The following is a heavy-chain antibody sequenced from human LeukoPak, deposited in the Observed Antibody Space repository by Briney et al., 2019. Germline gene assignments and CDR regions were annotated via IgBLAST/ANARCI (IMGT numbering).Heavy chain of an antibody. D-gene: IGHD2-2*01. CDR2: IYHSGST. CDR3: ARLSGAPVRHPIYQFDG. CDR1: RYSISNDHY. J-gene: IGHJ3*01. Sequence: PSEALSLTCADSRYSISNDHYWGWVRQPPGKGLEWIGNIYHSGSTYINQSLKSRLTLSLDTSHKHFSLYLISFTDPNTPMYYSARLSGAPVRHPIYQFDG. V-gene: IGHV4-38-2*01.